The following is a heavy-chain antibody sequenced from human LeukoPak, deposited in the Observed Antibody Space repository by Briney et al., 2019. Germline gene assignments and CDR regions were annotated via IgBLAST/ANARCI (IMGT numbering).Heavy chain of an antibody. CDR2: VNCNSGDA. CDR3: AKSAGHCSNGICFTDYYMDV. Sequence: ASVQVSCKASGYSFTEHYIYWVRQAPGQGLAWVGRVNCNSGDANSAQKFQGRVTMTRDTSVSTAYMDLSSVTSDDTAVYFCAKSAGHCSNGICFTDYYMDVWGRGTTVTVSS. CDR1: GYSFTEHY. J-gene: IGHJ6*03. D-gene: IGHD2-8*01. V-gene: IGHV1-2*02.